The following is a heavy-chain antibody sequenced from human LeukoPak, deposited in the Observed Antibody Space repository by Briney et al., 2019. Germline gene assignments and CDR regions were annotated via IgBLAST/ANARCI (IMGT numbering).Heavy chain of an antibody. CDR2: ISSSSTYT. CDR3: ARDLKGSAWYADY. J-gene: IGHJ4*02. D-gene: IGHD6-19*01. CDR1: GFTFSDYY. V-gene: IGHV3-11*05. Sequence: PGGSLRLSCAASGFTFSDYYMSWIRQAPGKGLEWLSYISSSSTYTNYADSVKGRFTISRDNAKNSLYLQMNSLRAEDTAVYYCARDLKGSAWYADYWGQGTLVTVSS.